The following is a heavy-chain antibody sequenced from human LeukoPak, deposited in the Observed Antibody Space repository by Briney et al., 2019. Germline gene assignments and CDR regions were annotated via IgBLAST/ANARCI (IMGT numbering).Heavy chain of an antibody. Sequence: SVKVSCKASGGTFSSYAISWVRQAPGQGLEWMGRIIPILGIANYAQKFQGRVTITPDKSTSTAYMELSSLRSEDTAVYYCARPGMAAAGSFDYWGQGTLVTVSS. J-gene: IGHJ4*02. D-gene: IGHD6-13*01. V-gene: IGHV1-69*04. CDR2: IIPILGIA. CDR3: ARPGMAAAGSFDY. CDR1: GGTFSSYA.